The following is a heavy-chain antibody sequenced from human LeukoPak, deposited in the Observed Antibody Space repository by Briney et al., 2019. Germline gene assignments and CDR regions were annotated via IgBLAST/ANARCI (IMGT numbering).Heavy chain of an antibody. CDR3: AREITSTSRHFDY. V-gene: IGHV4-4*07. CDR2: MYTSEST. CDR1: GDSISRYY. J-gene: IGHJ4*02. D-gene: IGHD2-2*01. Sequence: SETLSLTCTVSGDSISRYYWSWIRQPGGKGLEWIGRMYTSESTNYNPSLKNRITMSADTSKNQFSLKLSSVTAADTAVYYCAREITSTSRHFDYWGQGTLVTVSS.